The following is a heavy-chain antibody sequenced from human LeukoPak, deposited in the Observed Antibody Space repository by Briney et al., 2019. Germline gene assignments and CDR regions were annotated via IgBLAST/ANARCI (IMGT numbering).Heavy chain of an antibody. CDR1: GFTFSSYE. V-gene: IGHV3-48*03. J-gene: IGHJ3*02. D-gene: IGHD2-15*01. CDR2: ISSGRDTI. CDR3: AKGPVVTFDI. Sequence: GGSLRLSCAASGFTFSSYEMNWVRQAPGKGLEWVSYISSGRDTIYYADSAKGRFTISRDNAKNSLYLQMNSLRAEDTAVYYCAKGPVVTFDIWGQGTMVTVSS.